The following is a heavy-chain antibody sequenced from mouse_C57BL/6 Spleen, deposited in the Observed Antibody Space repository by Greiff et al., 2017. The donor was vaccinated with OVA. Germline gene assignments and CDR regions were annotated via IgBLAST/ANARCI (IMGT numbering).Heavy chain of an antibody. Sequence: VQVVESGAELARPGASVKLSCKASGYTFTSYGISWVKQRTGQGLEWIGEIYPRSGNTYYNEKFKGKATLTADKSSSTAYMELRSLTSEDSAVYFCADWDGSYWGQGTLVTVSA. J-gene: IGHJ3*01. CDR3: ADWDGSY. D-gene: IGHD4-1*01. CDR2: IYPRSGNT. V-gene: IGHV1-81*01. CDR1: GYTFTSYG.